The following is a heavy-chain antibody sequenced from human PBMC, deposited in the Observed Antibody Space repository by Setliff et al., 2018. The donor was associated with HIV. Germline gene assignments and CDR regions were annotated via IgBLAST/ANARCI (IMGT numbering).Heavy chain of an antibody. CDR3: ARGQKRYYYDTSGHLDY. Sequence: PSETLSLTCAVYGGSFSGHYWSWIRQPPGKGPEWIGEINHSGSTNYNPSLKSRVTIAVDTSKNQFSLKLSSVTAADTAVYFCARGQKRYYYDTSGHLDYWGQGTLVTVSS. V-gene: IGHV4-34*01. CDR1: GGSFSGHY. J-gene: IGHJ4*02. CDR2: INHSGST. D-gene: IGHD3-22*01.